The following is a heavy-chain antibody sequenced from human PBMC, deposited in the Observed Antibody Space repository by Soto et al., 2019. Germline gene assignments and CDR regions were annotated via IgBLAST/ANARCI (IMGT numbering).Heavy chain of an antibody. CDR3: AVRYGSGYRAFAY. J-gene: IGHJ4*02. D-gene: IGHD3-10*01. Sequence: QVQLVQSGAEVKKPGSSVKVSCKASGDTFSFYTINWVRQAPGLGLEWMGRVNPIVSMSNYAQKFQGRVTITADKTTKTAYWQLSRLRSEDTAIYYCAVRYGSGYRAFAYWGQGALVTVSS. CDR2: VNPIVSMS. CDR1: GDTFSFYT. V-gene: IGHV1-69*02.